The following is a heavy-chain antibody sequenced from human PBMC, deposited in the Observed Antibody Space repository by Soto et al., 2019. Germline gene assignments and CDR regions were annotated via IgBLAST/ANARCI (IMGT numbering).Heavy chain of an antibody. D-gene: IGHD6-19*01. J-gene: IGHJ5*02. V-gene: IGHV4-59*01. CDR3: ARGGRSVDL. CDR1: GGSMNNIY. Sequence: SETLSLTCTVSGGSMNNIYWSWIRQSPEKGLEWVGYIYYNGNTNYNPSLKSRVTMSVDTSKNQFSLKLTSVTSADTAVYFCARGGRSVDLWGRGILVTASS. CDR2: IYYNGNT.